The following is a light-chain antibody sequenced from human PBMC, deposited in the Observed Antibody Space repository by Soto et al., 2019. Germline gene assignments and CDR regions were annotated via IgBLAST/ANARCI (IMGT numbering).Light chain of an antibody. Sequence: QSVLTQPPSVSAAPGQTVTISCSGSSSSVGHESVSWYQSLPGTAPKLLNYDNYKRPSGIPDRFSGSQSGTSATLGITGLQTGDEADYYCGTWDTTLNVWVFGGGTKLTVL. V-gene: IGLV1-51*01. CDR1: SSSVGHES. J-gene: IGLJ3*02. CDR3: GTWDTTLNVWV. CDR2: DNY.